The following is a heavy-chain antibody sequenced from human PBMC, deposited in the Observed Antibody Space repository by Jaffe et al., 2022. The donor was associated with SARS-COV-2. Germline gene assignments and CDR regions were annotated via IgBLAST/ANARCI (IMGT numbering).Heavy chain of an antibody. D-gene: IGHD2-2*02. Sequence: QVQLVQSGAEVKKPGASVKVSCKASGYTFTGYYMHWVRQAPGQGLEWMGWINPNSGGTNYAQKFQGRVTMTRDTSISTAYMELSRLRSDDTAVYYCARAPSEVPAAILRVYYYYGMDVWGQGTTVTVSS. CDR3: ARAPSEVPAAILRVYYYYGMDV. CDR1: GYTFTGYY. V-gene: IGHV1-2*02. CDR2: INPNSGGT. J-gene: IGHJ6*02.